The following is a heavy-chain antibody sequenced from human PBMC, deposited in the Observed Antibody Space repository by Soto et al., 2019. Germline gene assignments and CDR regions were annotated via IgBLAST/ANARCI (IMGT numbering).Heavy chain of an antibody. V-gene: IGHV3-23*01. J-gene: IGHJ6*02. Sequence: GGSRRLSCTASGFSFSTYPMTFVRQAPVKRLEGFSSISGSGVDTYYIDSVKGRFTISRDNSKNTVYLQMNSLRAEDTAVYYCAKIISKVTTYYYGLDVWAQATTVHVSS. CDR1: GFSFSTYP. CDR3: AKIISKVTTYYYGLDV. D-gene: IGHD4-17*01. CDR2: ISGSGVDT.